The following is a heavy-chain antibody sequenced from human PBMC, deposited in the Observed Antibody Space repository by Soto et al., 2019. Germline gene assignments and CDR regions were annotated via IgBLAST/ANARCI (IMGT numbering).Heavy chain of an antibody. V-gene: IGHV4-59*01. D-gene: IGHD3-22*01. CDR1: GGSISSYY. Sequence: QVQLQESGPGLVKPSETLSLTCTVSGGSISSYYWSWIRQPPGKGLEWIGYIYYSGSTNYNPSLKSRVTISVDTSKHQSSLKLSSVTAADTAVYYCARLYYYESTIDYWGQGTLVTVSS. CDR2: IYYSGST. CDR3: ARLYYYESTIDY. J-gene: IGHJ4*02.